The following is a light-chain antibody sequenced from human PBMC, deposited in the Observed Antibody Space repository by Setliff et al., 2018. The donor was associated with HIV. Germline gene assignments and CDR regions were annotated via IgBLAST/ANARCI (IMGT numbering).Light chain of an antibody. CDR1: SSDIGAYDY. V-gene: IGLV2-14*03. Sequence: QSVLAQPASVSGSPGQSIAISCTGTSSDIGAYDYVSWYQQHPGKVPKLMIFDVTNRPSGVSNRFSGSKSGNTASLTISGLQAEDEADYYCSSYAGSYTSFGTGTKVTVL. J-gene: IGLJ1*01. CDR3: SSYAGSYTS. CDR2: DVT.